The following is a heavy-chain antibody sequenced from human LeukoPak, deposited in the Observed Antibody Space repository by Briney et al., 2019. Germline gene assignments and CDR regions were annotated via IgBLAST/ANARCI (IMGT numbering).Heavy chain of an antibody. Sequence: GGSLRLSCAASGFTFSSYAMSWVRQAPGKWLEWVSAITNRGGSTYYADSVKGRFTISRDSSKNTLYLQMNSLRVEDTAVYYCAKRNGDIGGEIDYWGQGTLVTVCS. CDR2: ITNRGGST. J-gene: IGHJ4*02. D-gene: IGHD4-17*01. CDR1: GFTFSSYA. CDR3: AKRNGDIGGEIDY. V-gene: IGHV3-23*01.